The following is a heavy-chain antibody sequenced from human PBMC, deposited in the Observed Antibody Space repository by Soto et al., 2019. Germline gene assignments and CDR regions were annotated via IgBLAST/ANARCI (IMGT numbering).Heavy chain of an antibody. J-gene: IGHJ4*02. V-gene: IGHV4-34*01. Sequence: PSETLSLTCAIYGGSFSSHSKSWVRQPPGKGLEWIGEIHHDGSTNYNPSLKSRVTTSGDTSKNQFSLELSSLTAADTAVYYCATYDVGTIIQDYWGQGTLVTVSS. D-gene: IGHD2-21*02. CDR2: IHHDGST. CDR1: GGSFSSHS. CDR3: ATYDVGTIIQDY.